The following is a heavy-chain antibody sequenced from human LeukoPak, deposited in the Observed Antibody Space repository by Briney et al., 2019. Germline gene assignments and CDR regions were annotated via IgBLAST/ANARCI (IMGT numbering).Heavy chain of an antibody. D-gene: IGHD3-16*02. CDR2: ISYDGSNK. Sequence: GGSLRLSCAASGFTFSSYAMHWVRQAPGKGLEWVAVISYDGSNKYYADSVKGRFTISRDNSKNTLYLQMNSLRAEDTAVYYCARVFANYDYVWGSYRYYYFDYWGQGTLVTVSS. CDR1: GFTFSSYA. CDR3: ARVFANYDYVWGSYRYYYFDY. V-gene: IGHV3-30*04. J-gene: IGHJ4*02.